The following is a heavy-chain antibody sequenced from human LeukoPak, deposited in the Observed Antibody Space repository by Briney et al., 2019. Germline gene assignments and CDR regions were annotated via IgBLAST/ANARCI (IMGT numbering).Heavy chain of an antibody. Sequence: SETLSLTCTVSGGSISSYYWSWIRQPPGKGLELIGYIYYSASTNYNASPKSRVTISVDTSKNQFSLKLSSVTAADTAVYYCARDPGYSSSWSLNYYYHGMDVWGQGPTVTVSS. CDR1: GGSISSYY. V-gene: IGHV4-59*01. CDR2: IYYSAST. D-gene: IGHD6-13*01. CDR3: ARDPGYSSSWSLNYYYHGMDV. J-gene: IGHJ6*02.